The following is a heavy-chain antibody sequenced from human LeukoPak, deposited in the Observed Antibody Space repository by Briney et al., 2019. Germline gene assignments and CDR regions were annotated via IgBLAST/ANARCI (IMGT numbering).Heavy chain of an antibody. J-gene: IGHJ4*02. CDR2: INHSGST. Sequence: SETLSLTCAVYGGSFSGYYWNWIRQPPGKGLEWIGEINHSGSTNYNPSLKSRVTISVDTSKNQFSLKLSSVTAADTAVYYCARVVSRINGLREGYFDYWGQGTLVTVSS. CDR1: GGSFSGYY. V-gene: IGHV4-34*01. D-gene: IGHD6-13*01. CDR3: ARVVSRINGLREGYFDY.